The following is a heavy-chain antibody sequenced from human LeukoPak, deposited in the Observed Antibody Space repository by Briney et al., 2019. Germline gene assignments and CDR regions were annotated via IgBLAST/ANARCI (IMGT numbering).Heavy chain of an antibody. J-gene: IGHJ4*02. V-gene: IGHV7-4-1*02. Sequence: ASVKVSCKASGYTFTSYAMNWVRQAPGQGLEWMGWINTNTGNPTYAQGFTGRFVFSLDTPASTAYLQISSLKAEDTAVYYCARSRDVWVVTATTFDYWGQGTLVTVSS. CDR3: ARSRDVWVVTATTFDY. D-gene: IGHD2-21*02. CDR1: GYTFTSYA. CDR2: INTNTGNP.